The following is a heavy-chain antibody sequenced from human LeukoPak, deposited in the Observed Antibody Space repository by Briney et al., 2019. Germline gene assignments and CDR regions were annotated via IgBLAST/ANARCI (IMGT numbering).Heavy chain of an antibody. V-gene: IGHV1-69*13. J-gene: IGHJ6*02. CDR3: ARGNGMVRGMDSYYYGMDV. Sequence: SVKVSCKASGGTFSSYAISWVRQAPGQGLEWMGGIIPIFGTANYAQKFQGRVTITADESTSTAYMELSSLRSEDTAVYYRARGNGMVRGMDSYYYGMDVWGQGTTVTVSS. CDR2: IIPIFGTA. CDR1: GGTFSSYA. D-gene: IGHD3-10*01.